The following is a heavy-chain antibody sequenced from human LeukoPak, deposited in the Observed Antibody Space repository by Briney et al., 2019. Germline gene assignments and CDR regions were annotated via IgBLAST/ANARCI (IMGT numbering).Heavy chain of an antibody. Sequence: PGGSLRLSCAASGFTFNIYAMNWVRQAPGKGLEWVSAISDSGGNTYYADSVKSRFTISRHNSKNTLYLQMNSLRAEDTAIYYCAKGSSGRPIEYFDYWGQGTLVTVSS. CDR3: AKGSSGRPIEYFDY. J-gene: IGHJ4*02. CDR2: ISDSGGNT. D-gene: IGHD6-25*01. V-gene: IGHV3-23*01. CDR1: GFTFNIYA.